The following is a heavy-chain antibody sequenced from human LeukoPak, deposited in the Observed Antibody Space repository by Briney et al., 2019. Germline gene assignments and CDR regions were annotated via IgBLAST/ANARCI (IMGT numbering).Heavy chain of an antibody. CDR1: GYTFTGYY. D-gene: IGHD3-3*01. Sequence: ASVKVSCKASGYTFTGYYMHWVRQAPGQGLEWMGWINPNSGGTNYAQKFQGRVTMTRDTSISTAYMELSRLRSDDTAVYYCAGGVRITIFGVVSTQDDYWGQGTLVTVSS. CDR2: INPNSGGT. V-gene: IGHV1-2*02. CDR3: AGGVRITIFGVVSTQDDY. J-gene: IGHJ4*02.